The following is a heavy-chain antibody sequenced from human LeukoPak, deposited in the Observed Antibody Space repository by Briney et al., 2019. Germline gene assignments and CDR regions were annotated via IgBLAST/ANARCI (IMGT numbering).Heavy chain of an antibody. D-gene: IGHD6-13*01. J-gene: IGHJ3*02. CDR2: IYYSGST. CDR1: GGSISSGDYY. Sequence: SETLSLTCTVSGGSISSGDYYWSWIRQPPGKGLEWIGYIYYSGSTYYNPSLKSRVTISVDTSKNQFSLKLSSVTAADTAVYYCARGHSSRGIGAFDIWGQGTMVTVSS. V-gene: IGHV4-30-4*01. CDR3: ARGHSSRGIGAFDI.